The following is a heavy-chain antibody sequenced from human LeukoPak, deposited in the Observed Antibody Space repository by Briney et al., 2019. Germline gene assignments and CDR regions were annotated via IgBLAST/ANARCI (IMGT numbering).Heavy chain of an antibody. V-gene: IGHV1-18*04. CDR2: ISAYNGNT. CDR1: GYTFTSYG. Sequence: ASVKVSCKASGYTFTSYGISWVRQAPGQGLGWMGWISAYNGNTNYAQKLQGRVTMTTDTSTSTAYMELRSLRSDDTAVYYCAREYPGYCSGGSCRGLDYWGQGTLVTVSS. CDR3: AREYPGYCSGGSCRGLDY. J-gene: IGHJ4*02. D-gene: IGHD2-15*01.